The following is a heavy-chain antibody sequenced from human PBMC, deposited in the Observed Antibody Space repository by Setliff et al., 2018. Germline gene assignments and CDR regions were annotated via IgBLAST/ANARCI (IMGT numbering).Heavy chain of an antibody. V-gene: IGHV4-39*07. CDR1: GGSISSGSYY. CDR3: ARGRYDSSGYELDS. J-gene: IGHJ4*02. D-gene: IGHD3-22*01. Sequence: SETLSLTCSVSGGSISSGSYYWGWIRQSPGKGLEWIGSMYYSGSTYYNPSLKGRVTLSVDTTKNQFSLEVSSVTAADTAIYYCARGRYDSSGYELDSWGKGILVTVSS. CDR2: MYYSGST.